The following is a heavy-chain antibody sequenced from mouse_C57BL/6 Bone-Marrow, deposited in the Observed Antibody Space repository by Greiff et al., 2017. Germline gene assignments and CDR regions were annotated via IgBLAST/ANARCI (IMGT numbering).Heavy chain of an antibody. D-gene: IGHD2-4*01. V-gene: IGHV1-64*01. CDR3: ASYDYDAWFAY. Sequence: VKLQQPGAELVKPGASVKLSCKASGYTFTSYWMHWVKQRPGQGLEWIGMIHPNSGSTNYNEKFKSKATLTVDKSSSTAYMQLSSLTSEDSAVYYCASYDYDAWFAYWGQGTLVTVSA. J-gene: IGHJ3*01. CDR2: IHPNSGST. CDR1: GYTFTSYW.